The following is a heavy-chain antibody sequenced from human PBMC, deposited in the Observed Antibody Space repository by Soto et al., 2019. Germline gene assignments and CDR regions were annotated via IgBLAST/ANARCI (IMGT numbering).Heavy chain of an antibody. CDR1: GFTFSNYD. J-gene: IGHJ2*01. Sequence: GGSLRLSCAASGFTFSNYDMHWVRQATGKGLEWVSAIDIAGDTYHPDSVKGRFTISREKAKNSLYLQMNSLRADDTAVYYCARAARWLQSRYFDLWGRGTLVTVSS. CDR2: IDIAGDT. V-gene: IGHV3-13*01. D-gene: IGHD5-12*01. CDR3: ARAARWLQSRYFDL.